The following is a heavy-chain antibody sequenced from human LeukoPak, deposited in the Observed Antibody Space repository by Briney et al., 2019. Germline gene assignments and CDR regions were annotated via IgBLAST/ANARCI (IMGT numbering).Heavy chain of an antibody. CDR3: ARQGPYSSSWYWFDP. CDR1: GYYFSFYW. CDR2: IYPGDSDT. Sequence: MPGESLKISCKTYGYYFSFYWIGWVRQMPGKGLEWMGIIYPGDSDTRYSPSFQGQVTISADKSISTAYLQWSSLKASDTAMYYCARQGPYSSSWYWFDPWGQGTLVTVSS. D-gene: IGHD6-13*01. J-gene: IGHJ5*02. V-gene: IGHV5-51*01.